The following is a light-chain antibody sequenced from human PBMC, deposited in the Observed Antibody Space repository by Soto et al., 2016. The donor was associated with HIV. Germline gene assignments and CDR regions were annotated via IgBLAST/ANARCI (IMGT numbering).Light chain of an antibody. CDR1: NIGRKS. J-gene: IGLJ2*01. V-gene: IGLV3-21*03. CDR3: QVWDRSSDHVV. Sequence: SSVLTQPPSVSVAPGKTATITCGGDNIGRKSVHWYQQKPGQAPILVLYDNGGRPSGIPERFSGSNSGSTATLTISRVEAGDEADYYCQVWDRSSDHVVFGGGTKLSVL. CDR2: DNG.